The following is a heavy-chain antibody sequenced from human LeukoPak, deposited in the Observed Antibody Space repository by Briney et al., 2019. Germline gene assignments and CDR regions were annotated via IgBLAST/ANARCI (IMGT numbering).Heavy chain of an antibody. V-gene: IGHV1-69*04. CDR3: AREGFQRVITGTTKAYDY. D-gene: IGHD1-20*01. Sequence: SVKVSCKASGGTFSSYAISWVRQAPGQGLEWMGRIIPILGIANYAQKFQGRVTITADKSASTAYMELSSLRSEDTAVYYCAREGFQRVITGTTKAYDYWGQGTLVTVSS. CDR1: GGTFSSYA. J-gene: IGHJ4*02. CDR2: IIPILGIA.